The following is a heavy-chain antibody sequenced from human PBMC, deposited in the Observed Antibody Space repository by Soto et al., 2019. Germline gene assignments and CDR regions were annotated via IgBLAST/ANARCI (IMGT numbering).Heavy chain of an antibody. D-gene: IGHD6-19*01. CDR3: ARVAVAGDWYFDL. J-gene: IGHJ2*01. CDR1: GGSISSYY. CDR2: IYYSGST. V-gene: IGHV4-59*01. Sequence: PSETLSLTCTVSGGSISSYYLSWIRQPPGKGLEWIGYIYYSGSTNYNPSLKSRVTISVDTSKNQFSLKLSSVTAADTAVYYCARVAVAGDWYFDLWGRGTLVTVSS.